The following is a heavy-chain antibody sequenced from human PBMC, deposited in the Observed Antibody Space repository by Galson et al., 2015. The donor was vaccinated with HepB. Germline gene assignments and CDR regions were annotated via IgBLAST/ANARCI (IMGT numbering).Heavy chain of an antibody. D-gene: IGHD1-1*01. Sequence: SLRLSCAASGFTFSNYAMHWVRQAPGKGLEWVAFIRYDGSNKYYAESVKGRFTISRDNSKNTLHLQMNSLRIEDTAVYYCAKDRGTTVGFDYWGQGTLVTVSS. CDR2: IRYDGSNK. J-gene: IGHJ4*02. CDR3: AKDRGTTVGFDY. CDR1: GFTFSNYA. V-gene: IGHV3-30*02.